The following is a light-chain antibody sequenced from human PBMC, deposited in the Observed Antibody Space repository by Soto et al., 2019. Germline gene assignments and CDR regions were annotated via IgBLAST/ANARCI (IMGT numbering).Light chain of an antibody. CDR2: SNN. V-gene: IGLV1-44*01. CDR3: AAWDDSLNGLV. J-gene: IGLJ2*01. Sequence: QSVLTQPPSASGTPGQRVTISCSGSSSKIGSNTVNWYQQLPGTAPKLLTYSNNQRPSGVPDRFSGSKSGTSASLAISGLQSEDEADYYCAAWDDSLNGLVFGGGTKLTVL. CDR1: SSKIGSNT.